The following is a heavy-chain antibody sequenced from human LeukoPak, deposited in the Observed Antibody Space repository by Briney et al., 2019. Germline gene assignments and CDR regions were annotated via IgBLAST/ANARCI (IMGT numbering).Heavy chain of an antibody. CDR3: AREYTTSLQSALDM. V-gene: IGHV4-39*07. CDR1: GGSISTSNYY. Sequence: PSETLSLTCTVSGGSISTSNYYWGWIRQPPGKGLEWIGNIFYSGSTYYSPSLRSRVTISVDTSKNQFSLKLSSVTAADTAVYYCAREYTTSLQSALDMWGQGTMVTVSS. D-gene: IGHD6-6*01. CDR2: IFYSGST. J-gene: IGHJ3*02.